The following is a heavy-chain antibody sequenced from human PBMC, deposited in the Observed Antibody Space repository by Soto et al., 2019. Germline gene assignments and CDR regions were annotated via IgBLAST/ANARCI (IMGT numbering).Heavy chain of an antibody. J-gene: IGHJ6*02. CDR3: ARGAKNIYYYYGMDV. CDR2: MNPNSGNT. V-gene: IGHV1-8*01. CDR1: GYTFTSYD. Sequence: ASVKVSCKASGYTFTSYDINWVRQATGQGLEWMGWMNPNSGNTGYAQKFQGRVTMTRNTSISTAYMELSSLRSEDTAVYYCARGAKNIYYYYGMDVWGQGTTVTVSS.